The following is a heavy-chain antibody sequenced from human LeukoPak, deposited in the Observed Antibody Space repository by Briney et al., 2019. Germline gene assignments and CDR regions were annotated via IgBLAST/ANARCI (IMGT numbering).Heavy chain of an antibody. CDR1: GGSIISDTYY. J-gene: IGHJ3*02. D-gene: IGHD4-23*01. Sequence: PSQTLSLTCSVSGGSIISDTYYWSWIRQPAGKGREWIGRIFSSGSTNYNPSLKSRVTMSVDTSKNQFSLKLSSVTAADTAVYYCARRAYGGKAAFGMWGQGTMVTVSS. CDR2: IFSSGST. CDR3: ARRAYGGKAAFGM. V-gene: IGHV4-61*02.